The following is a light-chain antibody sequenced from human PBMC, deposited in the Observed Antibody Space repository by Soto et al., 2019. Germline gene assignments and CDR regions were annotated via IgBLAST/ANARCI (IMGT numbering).Light chain of an antibody. CDR2: KAS. Sequence: DIPMTQSPSTLSASVGDRVTITCRASQSISSWLAWYQQKPGTAPKLLIYKASTLQTGVPSRFSGSGSGTEFTLNISSLQPDDFATYYCQQYNDNWTFGQGTKVEIK. V-gene: IGKV1-5*03. CDR1: QSISSW. J-gene: IGKJ1*01. CDR3: QQYNDNWT.